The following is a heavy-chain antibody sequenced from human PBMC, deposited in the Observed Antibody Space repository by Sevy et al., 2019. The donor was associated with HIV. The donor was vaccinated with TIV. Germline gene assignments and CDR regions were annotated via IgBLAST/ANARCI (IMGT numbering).Heavy chain of an antibody. V-gene: IGHV3-72*01. Sequence: GGSLRLSCAASGFTFSDHYMEWVRQAPGKGLEWVGRIRTKATSYTPEYAASVKGRFTISRDGSKSSLYLLMNSLKTEDTAVYYCATHAGIAAAGRVFDYWGQGTLVTVSS. CDR3: ATHAGIAAAGRVFDY. J-gene: IGHJ4*02. CDR1: GFTFSDHY. D-gene: IGHD6-13*01. CDR2: IRTKATSYTP.